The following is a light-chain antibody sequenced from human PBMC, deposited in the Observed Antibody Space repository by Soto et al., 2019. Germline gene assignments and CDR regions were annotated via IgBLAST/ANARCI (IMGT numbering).Light chain of an antibody. CDR2: TTN. CDR3: AAWDDSLNGRV. CDR1: SSNIGTSS. Sequence: HSVLTQPHSASGIPGQRGTISCSGSSSNIGTSSVHWFQQLPGTAPKLLISTTNQRPSGVPERFSGSKSGTSASLAISGLQSEDEADYYCAAWDDSLNGRVFGTGTKVTV. J-gene: IGLJ1*01. V-gene: IGLV1-44*01.